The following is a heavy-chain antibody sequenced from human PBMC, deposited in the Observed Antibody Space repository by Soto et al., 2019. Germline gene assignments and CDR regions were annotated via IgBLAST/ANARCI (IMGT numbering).Heavy chain of an antibody. CDR3: AKAKDTAARRESGAFDI. CDR1: GFTFSSYG. D-gene: IGHD6-6*01. J-gene: IGHJ3*02. Sequence: QVQLVESGGGVVQPGRSLRLSCAASGFTFSSYGMHWVRQAPGKGLEWVAVISYDGSNKYYEDSVKGRFTISRDNSKNPLYLQMNSLRAEDTAVYYCAKAKDTAARRESGAFDIWGQGTMVTVSS. CDR2: ISYDGSNK. V-gene: IGHV3-30*18.